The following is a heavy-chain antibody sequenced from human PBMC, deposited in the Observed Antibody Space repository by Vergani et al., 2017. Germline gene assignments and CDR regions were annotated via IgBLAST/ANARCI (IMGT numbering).Heavy chain of an antibody. CDR2: IIPILGIA. CDR3: ARDPVGRTGDPGYYYGMDV. V-gene: IGHV1-69*08. Sequence: QVQLVQSGAEVKKPGSSVKVSCKASGGTFSSYTISWVRQAPGQGLEWMGRIIPILGIANYAQKFQGRVTITADKSTSTAYMELSSLRSEDTAVYYWARDPVGRTGDPGYYYGMDVAGQGTTVTVSS. D-gene: IGHD7-27*01. J-gene: IGHJ6*02. CDR1: GGTFSSYT.